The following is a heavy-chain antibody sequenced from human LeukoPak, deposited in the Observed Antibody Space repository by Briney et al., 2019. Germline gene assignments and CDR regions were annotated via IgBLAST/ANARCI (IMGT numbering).Heavy chain of an antibody. CDR2: ISSSGSTI. Sequence: GGSLRLSCAASGFTFSDYYMSWIRQAPGKGLEWVSYISSSGSTIYYADFVKGRFTISRDNAKNSLYLQMNSLRAEDTAVYYCARVDDYGGNAYFDYWGQGTLVTVSS. D-gene: IGHD4-23*01. J-gene: IGHJ4*02. CDR3: ARVDDYGGNAYFDY. V-gene: IGHV3-11*01. CDR1: GFTFSDYY.